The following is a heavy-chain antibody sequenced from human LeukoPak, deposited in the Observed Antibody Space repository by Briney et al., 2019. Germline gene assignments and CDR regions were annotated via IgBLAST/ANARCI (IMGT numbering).Heavy chain of an antibody. J-gene: IGHJ6*03. CDR1: GGSISTSNYY. Sequence: SETLSLTCTVSGGSISTSNYYWGWIRQPPGNGLEWIGNIFYSGSTYYGPSLKSRVTISVDTSKNQFSLKLSSVTAADTAVYYCARVGIAAADYYYYMDVWGKGTTVTVSS. CDR3: ARVGIAAADYYYYMDV. V-gene: IGHV4-39*07. CDR2: IFYSGST. D-gene: IGHD6-13*01.